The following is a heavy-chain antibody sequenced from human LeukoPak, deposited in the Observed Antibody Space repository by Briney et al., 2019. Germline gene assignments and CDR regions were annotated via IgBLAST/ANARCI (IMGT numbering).Heavy chain of an antibody. CDR3: AKDGNYDFWSYYYYMDV. J-gene: IGHJ6*03. CDR1: GFTFNNYG. Sequence: PGGSLRLSCAASGFTFNNYGIHWVRQAPGKGLEWVAFIRFDGSNRYYADSVKGRFTLSRDNSKNTLSLQMNSLRAEDTAVYYCAKDGNYDFWSYYYYMDVWGKGTTVTVSS. D-gene: IGHD3-3*01. V-gene: IGHV3-30*02. CDR2: IRFDGSNR.